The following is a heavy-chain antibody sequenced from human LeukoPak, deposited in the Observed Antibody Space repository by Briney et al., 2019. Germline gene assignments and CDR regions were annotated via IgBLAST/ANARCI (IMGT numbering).Heavy chain of an antibody. D-gene: IGHD4-11*01. CDR3: AKSRGYSNYPLRDAFDI. CDR2: ISGSGGST. CDR1: GFTFSSYA. Sequence: GGSLRLSCAASGFTFSSYAMSWVRQAPGQGLEWVSAISGSGGSTYYADSVKGRFTISRDNSKNTLYLQMNSLRAEDTAVYYCAKSRGYSNYPLRDAFDIWGQGTMVTVSS. J-gene: IGHJ3*02. V-gene: IGHV3-23*01.